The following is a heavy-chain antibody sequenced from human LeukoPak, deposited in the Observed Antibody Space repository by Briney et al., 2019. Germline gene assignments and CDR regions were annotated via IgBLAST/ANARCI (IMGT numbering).Heavy chain of an antibody. CDR2: ISYDGSNK. J-gene: IGHJ5*02. D-gene: IGHD2-15*01. CDR1: GFTFSNYA. CDR3: ARDHPPDCSGGSCYHYNWFDP. Sequence: PGGSLRLSCAASGFTFSNYAMHWVRQAPGKGLEWVAVISYDGSNKYYADSVKGRFTISRDNSKNTLYLQMNSLRAEDTAVYYCARDHPPDCSGGSCYHYNWFDPWGQGTLVTVSS. V-gene: IGHV3-30-3*01.